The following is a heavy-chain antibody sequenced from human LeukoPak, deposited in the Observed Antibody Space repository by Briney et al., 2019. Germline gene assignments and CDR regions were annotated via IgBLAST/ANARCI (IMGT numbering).Heavy chain of an antibody. Sequence: SETLSLTCTVSGGSIGSYYWSWIRQPPGKGLEWIGYIYYSGSTNYNPSLKSRVTISVDTSKNQFSLKLSSVTAADTAVYYCARVMYGSGWPKGGFDPWGQGTLVTVSS. CDR2: IYYSGST. V-gene: IGHV4-59*01. CDR1: GGSIGSYY. CDR3: ARVMYGSGWPKGGFDP. D-gene: IGHD6-19*01. J-gene: IGHJ5*02.